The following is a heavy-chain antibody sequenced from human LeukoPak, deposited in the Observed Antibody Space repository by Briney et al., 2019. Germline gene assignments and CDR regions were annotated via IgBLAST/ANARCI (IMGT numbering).Heavy chain of an antibody. CDR2: IRYDGSNK. CDR1: GFTFSSYG. V-gene: IGHV3-30*02. Sequence: GGSLRLSCAASGFTFSSYGMHWVRQAPGKGLEWVAFIRYDGSNKYYADSVKGRFTISRDNAKNSLYLQMNSLRAEDTAVYYCARDDSSGYSVGLSYYWGQGTLVTVSS. CDR3: ARDDSSGYSVGLSYY. D-gene: IGHD3-22*01. J-gene: IGHJ4*02.